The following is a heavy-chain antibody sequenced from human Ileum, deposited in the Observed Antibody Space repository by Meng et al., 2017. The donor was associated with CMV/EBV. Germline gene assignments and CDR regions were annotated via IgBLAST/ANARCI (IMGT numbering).Heavy chain of an antibody. J-gene: IGHJ3*02. D-gene: IGHD6-13*01. V-gene: IGHV3-21*01. CDR2: ISSSSSYI. CDR3: ARDGGEGGAAAMGGGGFDI. Sequence: GESLKISCAASGFTFSGYSMNWVRQAPGRGLEWVSSISSSSSYIYYADSVKGRFTISRDNAKNSLYQQMNSLRPEETAVSSCARDGGEGGAAAMGGGGFDIWGQGTMVTVSS. CDR1: GFTFSGYS.